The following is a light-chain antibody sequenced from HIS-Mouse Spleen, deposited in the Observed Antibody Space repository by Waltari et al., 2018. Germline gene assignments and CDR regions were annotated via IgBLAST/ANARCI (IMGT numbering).Light chain of an antibody. CDR3: CSYAGSPYV. Sequence: QSALTQPRSVSGSPGQSVTISCPGTSRDVGGFNYVSWYQQHPGKAPKLMIYDVSKRPSGVPDRFSGSKSGNTASLTISGLQAEDEADYYCCSYAGSPYVFGTGTKVTVL. CDR2: DVS. CDR1: SRDVGGFNY. J-gene: IGLJ1*01. V-gene: IGLV2-11*01.